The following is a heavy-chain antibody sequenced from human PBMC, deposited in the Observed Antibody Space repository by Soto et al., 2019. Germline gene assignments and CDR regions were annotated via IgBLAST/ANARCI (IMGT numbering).Heavy chain of an antibody. D-gene: IGHD3-3*01. Sequence: GGSLRLSCAASGFTFSSYSMNWVRQAPGKGLEWVSSISSSSSYIHYADSVKGRFTISRDNAKNSLYLQMNSLRAEDTAVYYCARGGPTRDFWSGYSTRYYYYGMDVWGQGTTVTVSS. V-gene: IGHV3-21*01. CDR3: ARGGPTRDFWSGYSTRYYYYGMDV. CDR1: GFTFSSYS. CDR2: ISSSSSYI. J-gene: IGHJ6*02.